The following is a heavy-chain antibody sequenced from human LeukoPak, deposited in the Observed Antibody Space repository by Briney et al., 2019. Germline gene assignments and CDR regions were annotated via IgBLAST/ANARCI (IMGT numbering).Heavy chain of an antibody. J-gene: IGHJ3*02. CDR1: GGTISSGSYY. CDR3: ARAAYYYDRSGYYDAFDI. V-gene: IGHV4-61*02. CDR2: IYTSGSS. D-gene: IGHD3-22*01. Sequence: PSETLSLTCTASGGTISSGSYYWSWIRQPAGKGLEWIRRIYTSGSSNYNPSLKSPVTISVDTSKNQFSLKLSSVTAADTAVYYCARAAYYYDRSGYYDAFDIWGQGTMVTVSS.